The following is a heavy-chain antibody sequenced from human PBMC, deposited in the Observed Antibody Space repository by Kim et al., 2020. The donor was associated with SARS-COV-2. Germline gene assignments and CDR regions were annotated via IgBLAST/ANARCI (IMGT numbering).Heavy chain of an antibody. CDR2: FDPEDGET. Sequence: ASVKVSCKVSGYTLTELSMHWVRQAPGKGLEWMGGFDPEDGETIYAQKFQGRVTMTEDTSTDTAYMELSSLRSEDTAVYYCATPHYYGSGSVWDRGYYFDYWGQGTLVTVSS. V-gene: IGHV1-24*01. D-gene: IGHD3-10*01. J-gene: IGHJ4*02. CDR3: ATPHYYGSGSVWDRGYYFDY. CDR1: GYTLTELS.